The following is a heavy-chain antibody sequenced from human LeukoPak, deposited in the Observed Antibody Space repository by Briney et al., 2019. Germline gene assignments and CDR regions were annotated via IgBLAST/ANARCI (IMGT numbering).Heavy chain of an antibody. Sequence: PSETLSLTCTVSGGSISSYYWSWIRQPPGKGLEWIGNIYYSGSTYYNPSLKSQLTISLDTSKNQFALKLNSVTAADTAVYYCARVHCSTTSCYFPDAFDIWGQGTMVTVSS. J-gene: IGHJ3*02. D-gene: IGHD2-2*01. V-gene: IGHV4-59*12. CDR3: ARVHCSTTSCYFPDAFDI. CDR1: GGSISSYY. CDR2: IYYSGST.